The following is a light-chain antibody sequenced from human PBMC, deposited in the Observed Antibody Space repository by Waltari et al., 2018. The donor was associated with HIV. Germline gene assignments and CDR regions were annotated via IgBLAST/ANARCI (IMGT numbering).Light chain of an antibody. Sequence: SYVLTQPPSVSVAPGQTARITCGGNNTGNKSVHWYQQMPGQAPVLVVYDDSDRPSGISERFSGSNSGSTATLTISRVEAGDEADYYCQVWDSSSDHPGVVFGGGTKLTVL. J-gene: IGLJ3*02. CDR2: DDS. CDR3: QVWDSSSDHPGVV. V-gene: IGLV3-21*02. CDR1: NTGNKS.